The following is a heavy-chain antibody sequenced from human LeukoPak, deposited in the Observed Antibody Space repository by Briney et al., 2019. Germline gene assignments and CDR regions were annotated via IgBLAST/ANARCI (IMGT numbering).Heavy chain of an antibody. J-gene: IGHJ4*02. V-gene: IGHV4-39*02. CDR3: ARDDTDIAAAGRF. Sequence: SETLSLTCTVSGGSISSSSYYWGWIRQPPGKGLEWIGSIYYSGSTYYNPSLKSRVTISVDTSKNQFSLKLSSVTAADTAVYYYARDDTDIAAAGRFWGQGTLVTVSS. CDR1: GGSISSSSYY. CDR2: IYYSGST. D-gene: IGHD6-13*01.